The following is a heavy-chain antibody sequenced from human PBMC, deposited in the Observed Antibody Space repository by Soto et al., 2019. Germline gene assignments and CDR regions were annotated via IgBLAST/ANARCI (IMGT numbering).Heavy chain of an antibody. Sequence: QVQLQESGPGLVKPSQTLSLTCTVSGGSISSGDYYWSWIRQPPGKGLEWIGYIYYSGSTYYNPSLQSRVTISVDTSKNQFSLKLSSVTAADTAVYYCARVRDSSGYLRGDAFDIWGQGTMVTVSS. V-gene: IGHV4-30-4*01. D-gene: IGHD3-22*01. CDR1: GGSISSGDYY. CDR2: IYYSGST. CDR3: ARVRDSSGYLRGDAFDI. J-gene: IGHJ3*02.